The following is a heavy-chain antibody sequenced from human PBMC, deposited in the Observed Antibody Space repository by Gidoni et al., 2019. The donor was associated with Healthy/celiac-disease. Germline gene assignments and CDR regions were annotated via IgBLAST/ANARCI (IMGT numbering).Heavy chain of an antibody. J-gene: IGHJ6*02. V-gene: IGHV1-2*04. CDR3: ARKAASYYDFWSGYYASEDGMDV. Sequence: QVQLVQSGAEVKKPGASVKVSCKASGYTFTGYYMHWVRPAPGQGLEWMGWINPNSGGTNYAQKFQGWVTMTRDTSISTAYMELSRLRSDDTAVYYCARKAASYYDFWSGYYASEDGMDVWGQGTTVTVSS. CDR1: GYTFTGYY. CDR2: INPNSGGT. D-gene: IGHD3-3*01.